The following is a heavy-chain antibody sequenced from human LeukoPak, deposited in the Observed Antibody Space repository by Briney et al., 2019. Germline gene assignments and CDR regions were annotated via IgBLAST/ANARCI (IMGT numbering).Heavy chain of an antibody. Sequence: GGSLRLSCAASGFTFSSYSMNWVRQAPGMGLVWVSRINTDGRTTSYADSVKGRFTISRDNAKNILYLEVNSLRTDDTAVYYCARGGLEPVDYWGQGTLVTVSS. CDR1: GFTFSSYS. J-gene: IGHJ4*02. V-gene: IGHV3-74*01. CDR3: ARGGLEPVDY. CDR2: INTDGRTT. D-gene: IGHD5-24*01.